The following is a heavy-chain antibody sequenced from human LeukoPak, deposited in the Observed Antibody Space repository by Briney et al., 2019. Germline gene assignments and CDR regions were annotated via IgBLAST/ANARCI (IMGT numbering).Heavy chain of an antibody. Sequence: SETLSLTCTVSGGSISSYYWSWIRQPPGRGLEWIGYIYYSGTTNYNPSLKSRVTISVDTSKNQFSLKLGSVTAVDTAVYYCARYVGEKTAFDIWGQGTMVTVSS. CDR3: ARYVGEKTAFDI. D-gene: IGHD3-10*01. CDR1: GGSISSYY. J-gene: IGHJ3*02. V-gene: IGHV4-59*01. CDR2: IYYSGTT.